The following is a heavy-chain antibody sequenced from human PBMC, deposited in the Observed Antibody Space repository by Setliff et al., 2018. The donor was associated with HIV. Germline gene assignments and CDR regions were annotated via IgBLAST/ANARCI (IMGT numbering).Heavy chain of an antibody. CDR2: IPYDGSNK. J-gene: IGHJ4*01. CDR1: GFTFSNSA. Sequence: LRLSCAASGFTFSNSATHWVRQAPGKGLGWVAGIPYDGSNKYYTDSVKGRFTISRDNSKNTLYLQMNSLRAEDSAVYYCAREVAADGTYFDYWGQGALVTVSS. CDR3: AREVAADGTYFDY. D-gene: IGHD6-13*01. V-gene: IGHV3-30*04.